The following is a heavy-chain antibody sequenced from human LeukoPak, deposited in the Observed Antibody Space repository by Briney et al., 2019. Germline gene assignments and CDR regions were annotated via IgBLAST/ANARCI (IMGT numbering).Heavy chain of an antibody. J-gene: IGHJ4*02. CDR1: GFTFSNYG. V-gene: IGHV3-30*18. CDR2: ISNDGSKI. Sequence: GGSLRLSCAASGFTFSNYGMHWVRQAPGKGLEWVAAISNDGSKIQYADSVKGRFTISRDKSKNTLYLQMNSLRVEDTALYYCAKPMLYDFWSGLDYWGQGTLVTVSS. CDR3: AKPMLYDFWSGLDY. D-gene: IGHD3-3*01.